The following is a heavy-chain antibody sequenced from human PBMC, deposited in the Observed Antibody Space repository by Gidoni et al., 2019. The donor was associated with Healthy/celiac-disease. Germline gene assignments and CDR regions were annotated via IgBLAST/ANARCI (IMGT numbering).Heavy chain of an antibody. CDR1: GFTFSSDW. Sequence: EVQLVESGGGLVQPGGSLRLSCAASGFTFSSDWMSWVRQAPGKGLGWGGDIKQNESEKYYVESVKGRVTTNRDKAKNSLYLQMNGLRAEDTAVYYCARDVGDDFYGMDVWGQGTTVTVSS. CDR3: ARDVGDDFYGMDV. CDR2: IKQNESEK. J-gene: IGHJ6*02. D-gene: IGHD3-3*01. V-gene: IGHV3-7*01.